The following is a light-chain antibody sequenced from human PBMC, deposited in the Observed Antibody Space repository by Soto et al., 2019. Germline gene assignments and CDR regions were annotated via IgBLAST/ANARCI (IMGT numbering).Light chain of an antibody. CDR3: LQYSASPLT. V-gene: IGKV3-20*01. Sequence: EIVLTQSPGTLSLSPGDRATLSCRASQSVHNNYLAWYQQKLGQAPRLVISVASNRATGISDRFSGGGSGTDFILPISRLEPDDSAMYYCLQYSASPLTFGGGTKVEI. J-gene: IGKJ4*01. CDR2: VAS. CDR1: QSVHNNY.